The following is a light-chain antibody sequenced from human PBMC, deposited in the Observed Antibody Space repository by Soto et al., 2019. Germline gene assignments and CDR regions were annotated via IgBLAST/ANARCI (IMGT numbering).Light chain of an antibody. V-gene: IGKV3-20*01. J-gene: IGKJ1*01. CDR1: QNVRKN. CDR2: GAS. Sequence: ETVMTQSPVALSVSPGERATLSCRARQNVRKNLAWYQQKPGQAPRLLIYGASSRATGIPDRFSGSGSGTDFTLTISRLEPEDFAVYYCQQYGNSWTFGQGTKGDIK. CDR3: QQYGNSWT.